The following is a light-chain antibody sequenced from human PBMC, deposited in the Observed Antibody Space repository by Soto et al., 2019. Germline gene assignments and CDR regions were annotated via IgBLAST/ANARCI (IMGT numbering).Light chain of an antibody. Sequence: QSVLTQXXXVXGXPXXXXXXXXTXXXXXXXXXXXVSWXQXXXXKAXKXIIYEVTSRPSGVSGRFSGXKAGSTASLIISGLXAEDEADYYCSSYSSTDTLYVFGTGTKLTVL. CDR3: SSYSSTDTLYV. V-gene: IGLV2-14*01. CDR1: XXXXXXXXX. J-gene: IGLJ1*01. CDR2: EVT.